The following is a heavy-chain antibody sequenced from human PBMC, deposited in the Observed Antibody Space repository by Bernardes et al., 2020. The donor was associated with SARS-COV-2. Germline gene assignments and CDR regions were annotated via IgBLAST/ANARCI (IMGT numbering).Heavy chain of an antibody. CDR2: IQQDGSEK. CDR1: GFSFSTYW. V-gene: IGHV3-7*01. Sequence: GGSLRLSCAASGFSFSTYWMTWVRQAPGKGLEWVANIQQDGSEKYFVDSVKGRSTVSRDNAENSVFLQMNSLSAEDTAMYYCASANVVVLTYSPSFDYWGQGTLVAVSS. J-gene: IGHJ4*02. CDR3: ASANVVVLTYSPSFDY. D-gene: IGHD2-15*01.